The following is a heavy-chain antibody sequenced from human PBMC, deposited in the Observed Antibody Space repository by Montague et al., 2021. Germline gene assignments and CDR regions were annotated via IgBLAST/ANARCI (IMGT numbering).Heavy chain of an antibody. V-gene: IGHV4-4*07. J-gene: IGHJ3*02. CDR3: ARDSPVAGPWVGKHKGALDI. D-gene: IGHD3-10*01. CDR2: VYKRGDT. Sequence: SETLSLTCSVSADSISSYAYYWTWIPQPAGRGLAWIGRVYKRGDTNTNPSLRSPLTLSVDTSKNHFSLTLPSVTAADTAVYFFARDSPVAGPWVGKHKGALDIWGQGTMVTVSS. CDR1: ADSISSYAYY.